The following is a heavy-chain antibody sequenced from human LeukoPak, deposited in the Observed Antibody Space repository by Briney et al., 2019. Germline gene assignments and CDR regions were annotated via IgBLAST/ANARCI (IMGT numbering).Heavy chain of an antibody. CDR3: ARVLGIAVAGTDFDY. J-gene: IGHJ4*02. D-gene: IGHD6-19*01. Sequence: SVKVSCKASGGTFSSYAISWVRQAPGQGLEWMGGIIPIFGTANYAQKFQGRVTITADESTSTAYMELSSLRSEDTAVYYCARVLGIAVAGTDFDYWGQGTLVTVSS. V-gene: IGHV1-69*01. CDR2: IIPIFGTA. CDR1: GGTFSSYA.